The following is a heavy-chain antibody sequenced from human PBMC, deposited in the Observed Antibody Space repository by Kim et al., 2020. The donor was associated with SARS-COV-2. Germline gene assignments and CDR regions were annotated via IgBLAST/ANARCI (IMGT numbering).Heavy chain of an antibody. V-gene: IGHV3-9*01. CDR3: AKDRYSRPSAFDI. Sequence: AASVKGRFTITRDNAKNSLYLQVNSLRAEDTALYYCAKDRYSRPSAFDIWGQGTMVTVSS. D-gene: IGHD6-13*01. J-gene: IGHJ3*02.